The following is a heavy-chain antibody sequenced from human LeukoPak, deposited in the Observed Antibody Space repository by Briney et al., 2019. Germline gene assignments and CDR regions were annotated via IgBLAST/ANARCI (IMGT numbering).Heavy chain of an antibody. Sequence: PSETLSLTCAVYGGSFSGYYRSWIRQPPGKGLEWIGEINHSGSTNYNPSLKSRVTISVDTSKNQFSLKLSSVTAADTAVYFCARGGRLLGKFDYWGQGTLVTVSS. CDR2: INHSGST. CDR1: GGSFSGYY. D-gene: IGHD3-22*01. J-gene: IGHJ4*02. V-gene: IGHV4-34*01. CDR3: ARGGRLLGKFDY.